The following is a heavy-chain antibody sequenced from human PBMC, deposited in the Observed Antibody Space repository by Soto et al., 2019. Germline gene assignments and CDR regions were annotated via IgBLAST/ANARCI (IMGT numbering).Heavy chain of an antibody. Sequence: QVHLVQSGAEVKKPGASVKVSCKASGYTFTSYGITWVRQAPGQGLEWMGWISAQNGNTDYAQKLQGRVIVTRDTSTSTAYMELRSLRSDGTAVYYCARGTYGDYWGQGALVTVSS. D-gene: IGHD4-17*01. CDR1: GYTFTSYG. CDR2: ISAQNGNT. CDR3: ARGTYGDY. V-gene: IGHV1-18*01. J-gene: IGHJ4*02.